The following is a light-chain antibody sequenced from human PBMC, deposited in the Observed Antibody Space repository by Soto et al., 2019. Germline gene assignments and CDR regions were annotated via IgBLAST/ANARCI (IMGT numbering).Light chain of an antibody. CDR3: QQYDNLQAT. CDR1: QAITNY. V-gene: IGKV1-33*01. Sequence: DIQMTQSPSSLSASVGDRVTITCQASQAITNYLNWYQQKPGKAPKLLIYDASNLETGVPSRFSGSGSGTDFTFTISSLQPEDIATYYCQQYDNLQATVGPGTKVDIK. CDR2: DAS. J-gene: IGKJ3*01.